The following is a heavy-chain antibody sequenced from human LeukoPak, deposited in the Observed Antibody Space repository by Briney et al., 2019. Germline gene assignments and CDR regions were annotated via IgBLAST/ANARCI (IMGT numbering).Heavy chain of an antibody. CDR3: ARDMTYAYYYDSSGLEY. CDR1: GYIFTSYY. J-gene: IGHJ4*02. CDR2: ISPSGGST. V-gene: IGHV1-46*01. D-gene: IGHD3-22*01. Sequence: ASVKVSCKAAGYIFTSYYMHWVREAPGQGLEWMGIISPSGGSTSYAQKFQGRVTMTRDMSTSTVYMQLSSLRFEGTAVYYCARDMTYAYYYDSSGLEYWGQGTLVTVSS.